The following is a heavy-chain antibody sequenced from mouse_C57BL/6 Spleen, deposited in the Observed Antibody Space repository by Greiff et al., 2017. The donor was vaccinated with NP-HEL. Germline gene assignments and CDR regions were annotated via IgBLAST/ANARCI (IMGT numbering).Heavy chain of an antibody. Sequence: VKPGASVKMSCKASGYTFTSYWITWVKQRPGQGLEWIGDIYPGSGSTNYNEKFKSKATLTVDTSSSTAYMQLSSLTSEDSAVYYCARAYYGSSPYAMDYWGQGTSVTVSS. J-gene: IGHJ4*01. V-gene: IGHV1-55*01. CDR3: ARAYYGSSPYAMDY. CDR1: GYTFTSYW. D-gene: IGHD1-1*01. CDR2: IYPGSGST.